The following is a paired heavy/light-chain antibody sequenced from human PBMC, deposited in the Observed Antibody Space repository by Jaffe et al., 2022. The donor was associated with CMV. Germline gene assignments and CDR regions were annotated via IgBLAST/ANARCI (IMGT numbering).Light chain of an antibody. J-gene: IGLJ1*01. CDR1: SSNIGSYF. CDR3: VAWDDSLNGYV. V-gene: IGLV1-44*01. CDR2: NDN. Sequence: QSMLTQPPSASGTPGQSVTISCSGSSSNIGSYFVNWYQQLPGTAPKLLIYNDNRRPSGAPDRVSGSKSGTSASLAISGLQSEDEADYYCVAWDDSLNGYVFGTGTKVTVL.
Heavy chain of an antibody. CDR2: TSPVFRTT. Sequence: QVLLVQSGAEVKRPGSSVKVSCKASGGTFDSLGLTWVRQAPGQGLEWVGGTSPVFRTTTYAQKFQGRVTISADESTNTVYMELISLRPEDTAVYYCAKLATMIRGLLSVGGADYWGQGTLITVSS. D-gene: IGHD3-10*01. CDR1: GGTFDSLG. CDR3: AKLATMIRGLLSVGGADY. V-gene: IGHV1-69*01. J-gene: IGHJ4*02.